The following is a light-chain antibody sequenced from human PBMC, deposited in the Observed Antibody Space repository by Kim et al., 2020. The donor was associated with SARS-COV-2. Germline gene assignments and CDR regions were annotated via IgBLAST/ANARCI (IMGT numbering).Light chain of an antibody. CDR3: SSYAGSNNLV. CDR1: SSNVGGYKY. J-gene: IGLJ2*01. V-gene: IGLV2-8*01. CDR2: DVN. Sequence: GQTVTIAWSGTSSNVGGYKYVSWYQQHAGEAPNLMIYDVNKRPSGVPDRFSGSKSGNAASLTVSGLQAEDEDDYYCSSYAGSNNLVFGGGTQLTVL.